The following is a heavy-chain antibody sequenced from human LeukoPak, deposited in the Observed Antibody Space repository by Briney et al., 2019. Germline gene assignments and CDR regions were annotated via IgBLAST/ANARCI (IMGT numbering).Heavy chain of an antibody. J-gene: IGHJ4*02. CDR3: ARRDGDYEGFDY. CDR2: IYYSGST. V-gene: IGHV4-59*08. D-gene: IGHD4-17*01. CDR1: GGSISSYY. Sequence: SETLSLTCTVSGGSISSYYWSWIRQPPGKGLEWIGYIYYSGSTNYNPSLKSRVTISVDTSKNQFSLKLSSATAADTAVYYCARRDGDYEGFDYWGQGTLVTVSS.